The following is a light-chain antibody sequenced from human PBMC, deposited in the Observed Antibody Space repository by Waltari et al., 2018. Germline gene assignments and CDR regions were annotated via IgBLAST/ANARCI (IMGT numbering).Light chain of an antibody. CDR1: DIRRKS. V-gene: IGLV3-21*04. CDR2: YDS. CDR3: QVWDNTSDHV. J-gene: IGLJ1*01. Sequence: SYVLAQPHSVSVAPGETARITCGGSDIRRKSVHWYQQKPGQAPRLVIYYDSARPSGIPERVSGSNSGNTSTLTISRVEAWDEADYYCQVWDNTSDHVFGTGTTVTVL.